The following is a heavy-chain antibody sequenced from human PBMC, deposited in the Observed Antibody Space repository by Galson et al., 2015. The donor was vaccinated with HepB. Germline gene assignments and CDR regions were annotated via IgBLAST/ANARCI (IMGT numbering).Heavy chain of an antibody. D-gene: IGHD5-12*01. V-gene: IGHV3-21*01. CDR1: GFTFSSYS. Sequence: SLRLSCAASGFTFSSYSMNWVRQAPGKGLEWVSSISSSSSYIYYADSVKGRFTISRDNAKNSLYLQMNSLRAENTAVYYCASGEADIDPPGLFDPWGQGTLVTVSS. J-gene: IGHJ5*02. CDR2: ISSSSSYI. CDR3: ASGEADIDPPGLFDP.